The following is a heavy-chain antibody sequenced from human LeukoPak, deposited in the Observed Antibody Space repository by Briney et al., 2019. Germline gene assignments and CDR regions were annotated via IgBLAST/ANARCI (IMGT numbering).Heavy chain of an antibody. V-gene: IGHV3-30*02. CDR2: TDVTKK. J-gene: IGHJ4*02. D-gene: IGHD2-21*01. Sequence: PGRCLRPAWAASAFTLTIPGAGSVRQPPRNWLGWVAFTDVTKKIYTDPARGRFTISGDTSKNTIYLQMNSLRPEDTAMYYCAKDLIAGPPDYFDYWGQGTLVSVSS. CDR3: AKDLIAGPPDYFDY. CDR1: AFTLTIPG.